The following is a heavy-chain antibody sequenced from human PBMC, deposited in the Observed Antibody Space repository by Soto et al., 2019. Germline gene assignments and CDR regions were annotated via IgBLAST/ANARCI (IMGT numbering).Heavy chain of an antibody. CDR3: ASNSGYSYGCDY. CDR2: INHSGST. V-gene: IGHV4-34*01. CDR1: GGSFSGYY. Sequence: QVQLQQWGAGLLKPSETLSLTCAVYGGSFSGYYWSWIRQPPRKGLEWIGEINHSGSTTYNPSLKSRVTIAVDSAKNHCSLKLSSVTAADTAVYYCASNSGYSYGCDYWGQGTLGTVSS. J-gene: IGHJ4*02. D-gene: IGHD5-18*01.